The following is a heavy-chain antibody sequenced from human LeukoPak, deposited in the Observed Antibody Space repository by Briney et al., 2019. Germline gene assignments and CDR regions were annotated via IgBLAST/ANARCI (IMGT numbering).Heavy chain of an antibody. CDR2: INPSGGST. CDR1: GYTFTSYY. CDR3: ARDQRYSGNYYSSPDDAFDI. Sequence: ASVKVSCKASGYTFTSYYMHWVRQAPGQGLEWMGIINPSGGSTSYTQKFQGRVTMTRDTSTSTVYLELSSLRSEDTAVYYCARDQRYSGNYYSSPDDAFDIWGQGTMVTVSS. V-gene: IGHV1-46*01. D-gene: IGHD1-26*01. J-gene: IGHJ3*02.